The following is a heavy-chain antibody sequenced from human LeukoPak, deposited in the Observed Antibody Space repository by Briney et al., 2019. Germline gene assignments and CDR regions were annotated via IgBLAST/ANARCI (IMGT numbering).Heavy chain of an antibody. J-gene: IGHJ3*02. CDR3: ARLEVVVVAATRSTAFDI. CDR1: GYSISSGYY. CDR2: IYDSGRS. V-gene: IGHV4-38-2*02. D-gene: IGHD2-15*01. Sequence: SETLSLTCTVSGYSISSGYYGGWMRQPPGEGVEWIGSIYDSGRSYYNPSRKSRVPISVDTSKIQFSLKLSSVTAADTAVYYCARLEVVVVAATRSTAFDIWGQGTMVTVSS.